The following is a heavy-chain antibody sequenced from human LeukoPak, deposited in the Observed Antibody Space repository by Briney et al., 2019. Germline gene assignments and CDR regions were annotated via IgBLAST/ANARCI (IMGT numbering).Heavy chain of an antibody. Sequence: GGSLRLSCAASGFTFSSYAMSWVRQAPGKGLEWVSAISGSGGGTYYANSVKGRFTISRDNSRDTLYLQMNSLRAEDTALYFCAKTPDYYGSGSSSYIDCWGQGPWSPSPQ. CDR1: GFTFSSYA. D-gene: IGHD3-10*01. CDR3: AKTPDYYGSGSSSYIDC. CDR2: ISGSGGGT. J-gene: IGHJ4*02. V-gene: IGHV3-23*01.